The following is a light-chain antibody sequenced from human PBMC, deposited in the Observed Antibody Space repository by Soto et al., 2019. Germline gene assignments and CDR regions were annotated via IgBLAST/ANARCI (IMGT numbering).Light chain of an antibody. J-gene: IGLJ3*02. CDR2: GVS. CDR3: SSYTSSSTLRV. CDR1: SSDVGGYNY. Sequence: QSALTQPASVSGSPGQSITISCTGTSSDVGGYNYVSWYRQHPGKAPKLMIYGVSNRPSGISNRFSGSKSGNTASLTISGLQAEDEADYYCSSYTSSSTLRVFGGGTKLTVL. V-gene: IGLV2-14*01.